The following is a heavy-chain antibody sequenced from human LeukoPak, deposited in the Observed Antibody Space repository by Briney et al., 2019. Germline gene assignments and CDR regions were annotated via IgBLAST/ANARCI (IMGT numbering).Heavy chain of an antibody. CDR2: IWSHGSNK. Sequence: PGGSLRLSCAASGFTLSYYGTHWVRQAPGKGLEWVAVIWSHGSNKYYADSVKGRFTISRDNSKNTLYPQMNSLRAEDTAVYYCARDFWWLPDYWGQGTLVTVSS. CDR3: ARDFWWLPDY. D-gene: IGHD3-3*01. CDR1: GFTLSYYG. V-gene: IGHV3-30*19. J-gene: IGHJ4*02.